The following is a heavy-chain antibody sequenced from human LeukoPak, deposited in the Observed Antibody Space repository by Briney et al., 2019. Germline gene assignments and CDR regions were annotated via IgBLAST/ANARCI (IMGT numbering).Heavy chain of an antibody. J-gene: IGHJ2*01. V-gene: IGHV4-39*01. CDR1: GGSISSSSYY. CDR2: IYYSGNT. CDR3: ARHGDDYGDYRYFDL. D-gene: IGHD4-17*01. Sequence: PSETLSLTCAASGGSISSSSYYWGWIRQPPGKGLEWIGSIYYSGNTYQNPSLKSRVTISVDTSKNQFSLKLSSVTAADTAVFYCARHGDDYGDYRYFDLWGRGTLVTVSS.